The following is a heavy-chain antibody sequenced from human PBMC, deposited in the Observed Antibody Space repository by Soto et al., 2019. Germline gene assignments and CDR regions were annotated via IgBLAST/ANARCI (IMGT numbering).Heavy chain of an antibody. Sequence: QVQLVESGGGVVQPGRSLSLSCAASGFTFSSYGIHWVRQAPGKGLEWVAVIWYDGSNKYYAESVKGRFTISRDNSKNTLYLQMNSLRADDTAVYYCAREVLVRGIKYHGMDVWGQGTTVTVSS. CDR3: AREVLVRGIKYHGMDV. CDR1: GFTFSSYG. CDR2: IWYDGSNK. V-gene: IGHV3-33*01. D-gene: IGHD3-10*01. J-gene: IGHJ6*02.